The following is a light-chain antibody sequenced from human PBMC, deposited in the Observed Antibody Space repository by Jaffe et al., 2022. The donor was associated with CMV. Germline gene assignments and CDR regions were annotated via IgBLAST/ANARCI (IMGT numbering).Light chain of an antibody. V-gene: IGLV1-40*01. J-gene: IGLJ3*02. CDR3: QSFDISLSAWV. Sequence: QSVLTQPPSVSGAPGQRVTISCAGRSSNIGTGYDVQWYQQLPGTAPQLLIYRNNNRPSGVPDRFSGSKSGTSASLAITGLQAEDEGDYYCQSFDISLSAWVFGGGTKLTVL. CDR1: SSNIGTGYD. CDR2: RNN.